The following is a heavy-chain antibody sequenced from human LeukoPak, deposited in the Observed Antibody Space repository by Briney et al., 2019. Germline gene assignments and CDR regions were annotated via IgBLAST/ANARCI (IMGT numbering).Heavy chain of an antibody. Sequence: SETLSLTCTVSGGSISSYYWSWVRQPPGKGLEWIGYIYYSGSTNYNPSLKSRVTISVDTSKNQFSLKLSSVTAADTAVYYCARARGYSYYHQRGNWFDPWGQGTLVTVSS. CDR1: GGSISSYY. CDR2: IYYSGST. D-gene: IGHD5-18*01. J-gene: IGHJ5*02. V-gene: IGHV4-59*12. CDR3: ARARGYSYYHQRGNWFDP.